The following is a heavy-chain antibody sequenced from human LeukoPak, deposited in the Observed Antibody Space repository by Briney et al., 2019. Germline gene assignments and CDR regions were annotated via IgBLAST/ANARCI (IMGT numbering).Heavy chain of an antibody. V-gene: IGHV4-38-2*01. CDR2: IYHSGST. CDR1: GYSISSGYY. Sequence: KPSETLSLTCAVSGYSISSGYYWGWIRQPPGKGLEWIGSIYHSGSTYYNPSLKSRVTISVDTSKNQFSLKLSSVTAADTAVYYCARSPTRGFWFDPWGQGTLVTVSS. CDR3: ARSPTRGFWFDP. J-gene: IGHJ5*02. D-gene: IGHD3-10*01.